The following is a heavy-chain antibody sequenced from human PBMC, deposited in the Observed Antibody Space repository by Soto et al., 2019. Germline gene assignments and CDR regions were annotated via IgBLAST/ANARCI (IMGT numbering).Heavy chain of an antibody. CDR3: AREKATYSDY. J-gene: IGHJ4*02. CDR2: IYYSGST. D-gene: IGHD1-26*01. V-gene: IGHV4-31*03. Sequence: SETLSLTCTVSGGSISSGGYYWSWIRQYPGKGLEWIGYIYYSGSTYYNPSLKSRVTISVDTSKNQFSLKLSSVTAADTAVYYCAREKATYSDYWGQGTLVTVSS. CDR1: GGSISSGGYY.